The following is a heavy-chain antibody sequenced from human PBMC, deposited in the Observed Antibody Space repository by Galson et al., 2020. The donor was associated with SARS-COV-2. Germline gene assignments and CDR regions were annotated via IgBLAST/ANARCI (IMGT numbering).Heavy chain of an antibody. D-gene: IGHD1-7*01. J-gene: IGHJ4*02. CDR2: IYYTGST. CDR1: GDSISSGYYY. CDR3: ARWVSTTENFDF. V-gene: IGHV4-31*03. Sequence: SETLSLTCTVSGDSISSGYYYWGWIRQHPGKGLEWIGNIYYTGSTYYNPSLKGRVTISIDTFKNQFSLKLNSVTPADTAVYHCARWVSTTENFDFWGQGALVTVSS.